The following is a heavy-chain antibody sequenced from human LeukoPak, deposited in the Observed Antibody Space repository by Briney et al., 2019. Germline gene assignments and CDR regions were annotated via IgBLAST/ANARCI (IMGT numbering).Heavy chain of an antibody. D-gene: IGHD5-18*01. CDR3: AKDGGDTVQEGTFDY. CDR1: GFTFDDYT. V-gene: IGHV3-43*01. CDR2: SWDGGST. J-gene: IGHJ4*02. Sequence: GGSLRLSCAASGFTFDDYTMHWVRQAPGRGLEWVSLSWDGGSTYYADSVKGRFTISRDNSKNSLYLQMNSLRTEDTALYYCAKDGGDTVQEGTFDYWGQGTLVTVSS.